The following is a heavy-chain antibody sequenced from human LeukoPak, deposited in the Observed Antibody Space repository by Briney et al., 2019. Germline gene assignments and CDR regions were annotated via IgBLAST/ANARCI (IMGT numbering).Heavy chain of an antibody. D-gene: IGHD1-26*01. CDR2: IRSKAYGGTT. V-gene: IGHV3-49*04. CDR1: GFTFSSYW. Sequence: PGGSLRLSCAASGFTFSSYWMSWVRQAPGKGLEWVGFIRSKAYGGTTEYAASVKGRFTISRDDSKTIAYLQMNSLKTEDTAVYYCTIVGATWGQGTLVTVSS. J-gene: IGHJ5*02. CDR3: TIVGAT.